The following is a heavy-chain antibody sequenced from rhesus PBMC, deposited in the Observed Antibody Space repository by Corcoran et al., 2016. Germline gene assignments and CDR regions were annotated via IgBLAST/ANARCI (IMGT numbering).Heavy chain of an antibody. J-gene: IGHJ3*01. D-gene: IGHD6-13*01. CDR1: GFTFDDYA. CDR2: ISWNSGTI. CDR3: TRSSWSKAFDF. Sequence: EVQLVESGGGLVQPGGSLRLSCAASGFTFDDYAMSWVRQAPGKGLGGESRISWNSGTIYCADSVKVRFTLSRDNAKNSLFLQMDRLRAEDTAVYYCTRSSWSKAFDFWGQGLRVTVSS. V-gene: IGHV3-134*01.